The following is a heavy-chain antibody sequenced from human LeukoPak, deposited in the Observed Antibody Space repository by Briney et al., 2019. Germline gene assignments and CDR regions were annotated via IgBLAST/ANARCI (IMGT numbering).Heavy chain of an antibody. CDR3: ARTTVTTGGGWFDP. CDR2: ISAYNGNT. V-gene: IGHV1-18*01. Sequence: ASVKVSCEASGCTFTSYGISWVRQAPGQGLEWMGWISAYNGNTNYAQKLQGRVTMTTDTFTSTAYMELRSLRSDDTAVYYCARTTVTTGGGWFDPWGQGTLVTVSS. CDR1: GCTFTSYG. J-gene: IGHJ5*02. D-gene: IGHD4-17*01.